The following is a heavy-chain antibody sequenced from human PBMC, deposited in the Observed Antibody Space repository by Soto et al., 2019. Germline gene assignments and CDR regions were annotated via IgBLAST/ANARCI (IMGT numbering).Heavy chain of an antibody. J-gene: IGHJ6*02. CDR1: GFTFDDYA. CDR3: AKGLRLDYYYGMDV. V-gene: IGHV3-9*01. CDR2: ISWNSGSI. Sequence: EVQLVESGGGLVQPGRSLRLSCAASGFTFDDYAIHWVRQAPGKGLEWVSGISWNSGSIGYADSVKGRLTISRDNAKNSLYLQMNSLKSDDTALYYCAKGLRLDYYYGMDVWGQGTTVTVSS. D-gene: IGHD6-19*01.